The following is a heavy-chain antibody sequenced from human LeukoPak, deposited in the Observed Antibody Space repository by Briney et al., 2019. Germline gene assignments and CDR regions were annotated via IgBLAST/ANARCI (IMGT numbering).Heavy chain of an antibody. Sequence: SETLSLTCTVSGGSISSSSYYWGWIRQPPGKGLEWIGSIYYSGSTYYNPSLKSRFTISVDTSKNQLSLKLSSVTAPDTAAYYCARDGSAARRRWGGWFDPWGQGTLVTVSS. CDR1: GGSISSSSYY. V-gene: IGHV4-39*07. CDR2: IYYSGST. CDR3: ARDGSAARRRWGGWFDP. J-gene: IGHJ5*02. D-gene: IGHD6-6*01.